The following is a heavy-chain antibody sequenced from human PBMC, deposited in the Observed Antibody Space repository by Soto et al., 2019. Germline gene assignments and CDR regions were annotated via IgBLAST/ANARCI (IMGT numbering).Heavy chain of an antibody. D-gene: IGHD5-12*01. Sequence: PSETLSLTCTVSGGSISSSSYYWGWIRQPPGKGLEWIGSIYYSGSTYYNPSLKSRVTISVDTSKNQFSLKLSSVTAADTAVYYCARARGVIVATRAFDIWGQGTMVTVSS. CDR1: GGSISSSSYY. CDR3: ARARGVIVATRAFDI. J-gene: IGHJ3*02. CDR2: IYYSGST. V-gene: IGHV4-39*07.